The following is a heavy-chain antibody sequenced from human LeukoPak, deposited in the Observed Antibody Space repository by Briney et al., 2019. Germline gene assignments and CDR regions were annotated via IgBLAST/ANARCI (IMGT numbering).Heavy chain of an antibody. Sequence: ASVKVSFKASGYTFIGYYIHWVRQAPGQGLEWMGRINPNSGGTDYSQRFEGRVTMNRDTSISTAYLEFSRLRSDDTAVYYCARDWSMTTLDYWGQGTLVTVSS. D-gene: IGHD4-17*01. V-gene: IGHV1-2*06. CDR2: INPNSGGT. CDR1: GYTFIGYY. J-gene: IGHJ4*02. CDR3: ARDWSMTTLDY.